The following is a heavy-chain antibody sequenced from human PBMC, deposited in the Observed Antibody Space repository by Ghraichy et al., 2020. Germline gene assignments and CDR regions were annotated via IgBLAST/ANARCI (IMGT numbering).Heavy chain of an antibody. CDR3: AKDLVVPAAMVSDNWFDP. Sequence: LSLTCAASGFTFSSYAMSWVRQAPGKGLEWVSAISGSGGSTYYADSVKGRFTISRDNSKNTLYLQMNSLRAEDTAVYYCAKDLVVPAAMVSDNWFDPWGQGTLVTVSS. CDR1: GFTFSSYA. D-gene: IGHD2-2*01. CDR2: ISGSGGST. J-gene: IGHJ5*02. V-gene: IGHV3-23*01.